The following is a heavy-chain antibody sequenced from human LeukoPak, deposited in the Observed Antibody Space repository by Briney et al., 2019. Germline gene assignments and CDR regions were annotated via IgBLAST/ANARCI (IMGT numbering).Heavy chain of an antibody. J-gene: IGHJ4*02. CDR3: ARGRRNYYGSGSYFLDY. Sequence: ASVKVSCKASGYAFTSYAMNWVRQAPGQGLEGMGWINTNTGNPTYAQGFTGRFVFSLDTSVSTAYLQISSLKAEDTAVYYCARGRRNYYGSGSYFLDYWGQGTLVTVSS. CDR1: GYAFTSYA. CDR2: INTNTGNP. V-gene: IGHV7-4-1*02. D-gene: IGHD3-10*01.